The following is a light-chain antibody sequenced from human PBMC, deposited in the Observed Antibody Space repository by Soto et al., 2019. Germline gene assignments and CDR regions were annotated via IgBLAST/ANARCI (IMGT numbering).Light chain of an antibody. Sequence: EIVLTQSPATLSLSPGERATLSCRASQSVSSYLAWYQQKPGQAPRLLIYDASNRATGIPARFSGSGSGTDFTLTISSLEPKDFAVYYCQQRSNWPRGTFGQGTKVEIK. J-gene: IGKJ1*01. CDR1: QSVSSY. CDR3: QQRSNWPRGT. V-gene: IGKV3-11*01. CDR2: DAS.